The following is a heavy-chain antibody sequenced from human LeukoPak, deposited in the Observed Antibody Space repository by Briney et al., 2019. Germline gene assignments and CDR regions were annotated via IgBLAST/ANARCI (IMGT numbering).Heavy chain of an antibody. V-gene: IGHV3-21*01. CDR2: ISSSSSYI. D-gene: IGHD6-13*01. J-gene: IGHJ6*02. CDR3: AREWGPAAGTYYYYYGMDV. Sequence: GGSLRLSCAASGFTFSSYSMNWVRQAPGKGLVWVSSISSSSSYIYYADSVKGRFTISRDNAKNSLYLQMNSLRAEDTAVYYCAREWGPAAGTYYYYYGMDVWGQGTTVTVSS. CDR1: GFTFSSYS.